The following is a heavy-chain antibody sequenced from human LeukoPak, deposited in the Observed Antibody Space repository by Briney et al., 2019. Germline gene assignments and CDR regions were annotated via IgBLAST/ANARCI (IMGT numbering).Heavy chain of an antibody. J-gene: IGHJ4*02. CDR3: AKRPTMIVVVSYFDY. CDR1: GFTFGSYA. V-gene: IGHV3-23*01. D-gene: IGHD3-22*01. Sequence: PGGSLRLSCAASGFTFGSYAMSWVRQAPGKGLEWVSAISGSGGSTYYADSVKGRFTISRDNSKNTLYLQMNSLRAEDTAVYYCAKRPTMIVVVSYFDYWGQGTLVTVSS. CDR2: ISGSGGST.